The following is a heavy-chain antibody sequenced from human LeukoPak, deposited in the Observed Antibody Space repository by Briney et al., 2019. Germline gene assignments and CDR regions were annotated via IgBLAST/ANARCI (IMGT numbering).Heavy chain of an antibody. CDR2: ISSSSSTI. V-gene: IGHV3-48*04. D-gene: IGHD6-13*01. Sequence: PGGSLRLSCAASGFTFSSYSMNWVRQAPGKGLEWVSYISSSSSTIYYADSVKGRFTISRDNAKNSLYLQMNSLRAEDTAVYYCAAVEVGFSWSSYYFDYWGQGTLVTVSS. CDR3: AAVEVGFSWSSYYFDY. J-gene: IGHJ4*02. CDR1: GFTFSSYS.